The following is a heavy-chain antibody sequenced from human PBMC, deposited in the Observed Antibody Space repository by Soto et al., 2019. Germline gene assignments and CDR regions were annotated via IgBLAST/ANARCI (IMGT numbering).Heavy chain of an antibody. D-gene: IGHD3-9*01. J-gene: IGHJ5*02. Sequence: ASVKVSCKASGYTFTSYGISWVRQAPGQGLEWMGWISAYNGNTNYAQKLQGRVTMTTDTSTSTAYMELRSLRSDDTAVYYCARDFYDILTRTWFDPWGQGTLVTVSS. CDR1: GYTFTSYG. V-gene: IGHV1-18*01. CDR3: ARDFYDILTRTWFDP. CDR2: ISAYNGNT.